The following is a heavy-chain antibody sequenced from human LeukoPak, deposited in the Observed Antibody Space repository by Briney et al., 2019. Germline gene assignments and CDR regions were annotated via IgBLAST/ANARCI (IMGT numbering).Heavy chain of an antibody. CDR2: INPNSGGT. CDR3: ALGGAAAYDAFDI. J-gene: IGHJ3*02. V-gene: IGHV1-2*02. CDR1: VYTFTGYY. Sequence: ASVTVSCKASVYTFTGYYMHWVRQAPGQGLEWMGWINPNSGGTNYAQKFQGRATMTRDTSISTAYMELSRLRSDDTAVYYCALGGAAAYDAFDIWGQGTMVTVSS. D-gene: IGHD6-13*01.